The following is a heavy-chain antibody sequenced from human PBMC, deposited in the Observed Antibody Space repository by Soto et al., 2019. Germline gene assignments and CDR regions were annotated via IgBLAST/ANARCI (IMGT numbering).Heavy chain of an antibody. J-gene: IGHJ4*02. CDR3: ARVPGEGMVRGVILLPIDY. V-gene: IGHV1-18*01. Sequence: GASVKVSCKASGYTFTSYGISWVRQAPGQGLERMGWISAYNGNTNYAQKLQGRVTTTTDTPTSKAYMELGSLRSDDTAVYYCARVPGEGMVRGVILLPIDYWGQGTLVTVSS. CDR1: GYTFTSYG. CDR2: ISAYNGNT. D-gene: IGHD3-10*01.